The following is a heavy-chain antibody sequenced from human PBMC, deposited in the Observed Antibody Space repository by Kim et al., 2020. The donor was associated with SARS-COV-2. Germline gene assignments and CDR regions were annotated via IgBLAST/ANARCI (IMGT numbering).Heavy chain of an antibody. V-gene: IGHV3-23*01. J-gene: IGHJ4*03. CDR1: GFTFSSYA. CDR2: ISAGGSGV. CDR3: AKERLHAVGGVTQAKGY. D-gene: IGHD3-16*01. Sequence: GGSLRLSCAVSGFTFSSYAMSWVRQAPGKGPEWISAISAGGSGVYYADSVKGRFTISRDNSKNTLSLQMNGLRPEDTAVYHCAKERLHAVGGVTQAKGY.